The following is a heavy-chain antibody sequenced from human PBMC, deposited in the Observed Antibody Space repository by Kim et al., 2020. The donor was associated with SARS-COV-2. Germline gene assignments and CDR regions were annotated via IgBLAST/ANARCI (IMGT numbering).Heavy chain of an antibody. CDR1: GYRFTSYF. CDR3: ARDLTRGATGTDLYYNYGM. J-gene: IGHJ6*01. CDR2: INPSGGST. V-gene: IGHV1-46*01. D-gene: IGHD4-17*01. Sequence: ASVKVSCKASGYRFTSYFMHWVRQAPGQGLEWMGIINPSGGSTTYAQKYQGRVTMTRDTSTSTVYMDLSSLRSEDTAVYDCARDLTRGATGTDLYYNYGM.